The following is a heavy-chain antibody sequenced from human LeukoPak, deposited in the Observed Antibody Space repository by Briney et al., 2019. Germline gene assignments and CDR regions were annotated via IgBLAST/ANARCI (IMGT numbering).Heavy chain of an antibody. V-gene: IGHV3-7*01. CDR1: GFTFSSYW. CDR2: INQDGSEK. CDR3: VRRVTMVRGVITNWFDP. D-gene: IGHD3-10*01. J-gene: IGHJ5*02. Sequence: PGGSLRLSCAASGFTFSSYWMSWVRQAPGKGLEWVANINQDGSEKYYVDSVKGRFTISRDNAKNTLYLQMNSLRAEDTAVYYCVRRVTMVRGVITNWFDPWGQGTLVTVSS.